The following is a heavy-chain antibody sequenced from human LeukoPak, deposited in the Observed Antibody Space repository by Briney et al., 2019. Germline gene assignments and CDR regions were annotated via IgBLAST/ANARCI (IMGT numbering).Heavy chain of an antibody. Sequence: GGSLRLSCAASGFTFSSYAMHWVRQAPGRGLEWVAVISYDGSNKYYADSVKGRFTISRDNSKNTLYLQMNGLRAEDTAVYYCARDAKLCSSTSCIDYWGQGTLVTVSS. J-gene: IGHJ4*02. CDR1: GFTFSSYA. CDR2: ISYDGSNK. D-gene: IGHD2-2*01. V-gene: IGHV3-30*04. CDR3: ARDAKLCSSTSCIDY.